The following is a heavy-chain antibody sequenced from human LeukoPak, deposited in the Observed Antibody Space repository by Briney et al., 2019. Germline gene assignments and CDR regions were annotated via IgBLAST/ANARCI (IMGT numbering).Heavy chain of an antibody. Sequence: PSQTLSLTCTVSGGSISSGSYYWSWIRQPAGKGLEWIGRIYTSGSTNYNPSLKSRVTISVDTSKNQFSLKLSSVTAADTAVYYCARVGSSGWSRGGDYWYFDLWGRGTLVTVSS. V-gene: IGHV4-61*02. CDR3: ARVGSSGWSRGGDYWYFDL. CDR1: GGSISSGSYY. D-gene: IGHD6-19*01. CDR2: IYTSGST. J-gene: IGHJ2*01.